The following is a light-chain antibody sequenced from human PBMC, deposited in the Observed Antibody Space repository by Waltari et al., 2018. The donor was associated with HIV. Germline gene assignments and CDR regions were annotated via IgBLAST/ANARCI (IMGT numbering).Light chain of an antibody. CDR3: QTWGTGIWV. V-gene: IGLV4-69*01. CDR2: INSDGSH. CDR1: SGHSNYA. Sequence: QLVVTQSPSASASLGASVKLTCTLSSGHSNYAIAWHQQQPEKGPRYLMNINSDGSHDKGDGIPDRFSGSSSGAERYLSISSLQSEDEADYYCQTWGTGIWVFGGGTKLTVL. J-gene: IGLJ3*02.